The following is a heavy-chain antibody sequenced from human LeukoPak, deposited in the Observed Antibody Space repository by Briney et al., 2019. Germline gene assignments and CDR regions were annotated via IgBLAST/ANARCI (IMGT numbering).Heavy chain of an antibody. CDR1: GASVSSSGYY. Sequence: RASETLSLTCTVSGASVSSSGYYWSWIQQPPGKGLEWIGYIYHSGSTNYNPSLKSRVTISVDTSKNQFSLKLTSMTAADTAVYYCGRETIAATGTSVFFDYWGQGTLVTVSS. V-gene: IGHV4-61*08. D-gene: IGHD6-13*01. J-gene: IGHJ4*02. CDR2: IYHSGST. CDR3: GRETIAATGTSVFFDY.